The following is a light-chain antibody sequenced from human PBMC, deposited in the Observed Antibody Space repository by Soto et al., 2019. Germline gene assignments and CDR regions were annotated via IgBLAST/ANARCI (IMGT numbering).Light chain of an antibody. Sequence: DIQMTQSPSSLSASVGDRVTITCRASQSISSYLNWYQQKPGKAPNLLMYDASTLQSGVPTRFTGSGSGKDFSLTIGSLQPEDFATYFCQQSYRSPLTFGPGTKVDIK. CDR1: QSISSY. J-gene: IGKJ3*01. CDR2: DAS. CDR3: QQSYRSPLT. V-gene: IGKV1-39*01.